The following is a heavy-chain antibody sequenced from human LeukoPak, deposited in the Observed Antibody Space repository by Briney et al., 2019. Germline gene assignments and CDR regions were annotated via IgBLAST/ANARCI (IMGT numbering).Heavy chain of an antibody. D-gene: IGHD1-1*01. J-gene: IGHJ5*02. CDR2: IFYSGST. CDR3: AKSGASDARYFDP. V-gene: IGHV4-39*07. CDR1: GGSISNRNYY. Sequence: SETLSLTCTVSGGSISNRNYYWGWIRQPPGKGLEWIGSIFYSGSTYYNPSLKSRVTISVYTSKNQFSLKLSSVTAADTAVYYCAKSGASDARYFDPWGQGTLVTVSS.